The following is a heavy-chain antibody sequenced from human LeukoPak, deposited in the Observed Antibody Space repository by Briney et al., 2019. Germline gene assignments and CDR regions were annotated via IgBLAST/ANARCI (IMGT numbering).Heavy chain of an antibody. J-gene: IGHJ3*02. CDR2: ISSSGGST. V-gene: IGHV3-23*01. CDR3: AKPSSGYTSFHI. D-gene: IGHD3-22*01. Sequence: PGGSLRLSCAASGFIFTSYAMSWVRQAPGKGLEWVSAISSSGGSTYYADSMKGRFTISRDNSKKMLYLQMSSLRAEDTAVYYCAKPSSGYTSFHIWGQGTMVTVSS. CDR1: GFIFTSYA.